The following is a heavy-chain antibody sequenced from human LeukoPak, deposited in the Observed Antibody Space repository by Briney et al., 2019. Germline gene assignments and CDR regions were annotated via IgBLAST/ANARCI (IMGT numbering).Heavy chain of an antibody. D-gene: IGHD6-13*01. CDR1: GGSISSYY. V-gene: IGHV4-59*01. CDR3: ARDAYSSSPVKYYYMDV. CDR2: IYYSGST. J-gene: IGHJ6*03. Sequence: PSETLSLTCTVSGGSISSYYWSWIRQPPGKGLEWIGYIYYSGSTNYNPSLKSRVTISVDTSKNQFSLKLSSVTAADTAVYYCARDAYSSSPVKYYYMDVWGKGTTVTVSS.